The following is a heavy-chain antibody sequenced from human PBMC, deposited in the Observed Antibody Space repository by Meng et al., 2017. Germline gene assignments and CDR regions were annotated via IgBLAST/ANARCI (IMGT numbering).Heavy chain of an antibody. CDR1: GNNFPDYY. CDR2: INPKSGDT. J-gene: IGHJ4*02. D-gene: IGHD6-25*01. CDR3: ARDEDISAAGKLFGDY. V-gene: IGHV1-2*06. Sequence: QVPLVQVGAEVKKPGASVKVSCKPSGNNFPDYYIHWVRRAPGQGLEWMGRINPKSGDTHYAQKFQARVTMTGDTSISTAYMELSGLRSDDTAMYYCARDEDISAAGKLFGDYWGQGTLVTVCS.